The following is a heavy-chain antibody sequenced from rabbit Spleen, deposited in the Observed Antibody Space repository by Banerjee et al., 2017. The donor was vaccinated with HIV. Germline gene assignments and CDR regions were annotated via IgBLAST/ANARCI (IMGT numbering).Heavy chain of an antibody. Sequence: QEQLVESGGGLVQPGGSLKLSCKASGFDFSSYGVSWVRQAPGKGLEWIACINAVTGKAVYATWAKGRFTCSKTSSTTVTLQMTRLTAADTATYFCARDTSSSFSSYGMDLWGPGTLVTVS. V-gene: IGHV1S45*01. CDR3: ARDTSSSFSSYGMDL. CDR2: INAVTGKA. D-gene: IGHD1-1*01. CDR1: GFDFSSYG. J-gene: IGHJ6*01.